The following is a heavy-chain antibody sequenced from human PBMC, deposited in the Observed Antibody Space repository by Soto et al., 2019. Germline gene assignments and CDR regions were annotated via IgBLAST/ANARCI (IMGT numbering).Heavy chain of an antibody. V-gene: IGHV1-18*01. CDR1: GYTFTSYG. CDR2: ISAYNGNT. CDR3: PRNKGDGPGSHYGY. Sequence: QVQLVQSGAEVKKPGASVKVSCKASGYTFTSYGISWVRQAPGLGIEWMGWISAYNGNTNYAKKLQGRVTMTTYRSTRTAYLELRSLRSDHPAVYYWPRNKGDGPGSHYGYWGQGTLDTVSS. D-gene: IGHD3-10*01. J-gene: IGHJ4*02.